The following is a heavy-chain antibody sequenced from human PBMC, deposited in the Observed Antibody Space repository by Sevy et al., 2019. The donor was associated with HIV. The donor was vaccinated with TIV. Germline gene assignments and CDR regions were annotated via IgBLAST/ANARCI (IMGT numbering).Heavy chain of an antibody. V-gene: IGHV3-30*18. CDR3: AKAPGGVIIGSGNWFDP. D-gene: IGHD3-10*01. CDR1: GFTFSSYG. CDR2: ISYVGSNK. Sequence: GSLRLSCAASGFTFSSYGMHWVRQAPGKGLEWVAVISYVGSNKYYADSVKGRFTISRDNSKNTLYLQMNSLRAEDTAVYYCAKAPGGVIIGSGNWFDPWGQGTLVTVSS. J-gene: IGHJ5*02.